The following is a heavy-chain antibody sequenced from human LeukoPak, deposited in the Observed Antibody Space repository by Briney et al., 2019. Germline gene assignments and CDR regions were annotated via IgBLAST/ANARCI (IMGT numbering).Heavy chain of an antibody. CDR1: GFTVSTNY. CDR2: IHAGGTT. J-gene: IGHJ4*02. V-gene: IGHV3-66*02. D-gene: IGHD1-26*01. CDR3: ARDLFGGTYLGVFDY. Sequence: PGGSLRLSCAASGFTVSTNYMSWDRQAPGKGLEWVSIIHAGGTTYYADSVKGRFTISRDNSKNTLYLQMNNLRTEDTAVYYCARDLFGGTYLGVFDYWGQGTLVTVSS.